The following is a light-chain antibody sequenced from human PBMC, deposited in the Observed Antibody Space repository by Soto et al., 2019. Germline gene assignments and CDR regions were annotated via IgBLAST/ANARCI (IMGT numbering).Light chain of an antibody. Sequence: DIQMTQSPSTLSASVGDRVTITCRAIQSISSWLAWYQKKPGKAPKLLIYDASSLESGVPSRFSGSGSGTEFTLTISSLQPDDFATYYCQQYNSYWTFGQGTKVEIK. CDR1: QSISSW. J-gene: IGKJ1*01. CDR3: QQYNSYWT. CDR2: DAS. V-gene: IGKV1-5*01.